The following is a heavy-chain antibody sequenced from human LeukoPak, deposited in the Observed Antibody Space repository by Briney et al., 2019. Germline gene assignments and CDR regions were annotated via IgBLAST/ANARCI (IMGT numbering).Heavy chain of an antibody. Sequence: GGSLRLSCAASGLTVSSNSMSWVRQAPGKGLEWVSFIYSGGSTYYADSVKGRLTISRDNSQSTLYLYMNSLTTEDTALYYCARAVPAPGTPENAFDIWGQGTVVTVSS. V-gene: IGHV3-53*05. CDR1: GLTVSSNS. CDR3: ARAVPAPGTPENAFDI. D-gene: IGHD6-13*01. J-gene: IGHJ3*02. CDR2: IYSGGST.